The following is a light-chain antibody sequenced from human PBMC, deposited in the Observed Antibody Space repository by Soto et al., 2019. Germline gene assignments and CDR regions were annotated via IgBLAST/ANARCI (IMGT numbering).Light chain of an antibody. CDR3: QQYKNWLTWT. J-gene: IGKJ1*01. CDR1: QSVSSK. CDR2: GAS. V-gene: IGKV3D-15*01. Sequence: EIVMTQSPATLSVSPGEGATLSCRASQSVSSKLAWYQQKPGQAPRLLIHGASTRATGIAARFSGSGSGTDFTLTISSLQSEDFAVYYCQQYKNWLTWTFGQGTKVDIK.